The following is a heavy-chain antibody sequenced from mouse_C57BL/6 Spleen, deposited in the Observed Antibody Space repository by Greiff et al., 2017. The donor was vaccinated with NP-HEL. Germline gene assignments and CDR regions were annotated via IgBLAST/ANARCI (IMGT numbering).Heavy chain of an antibody. CDR2: INPSNGGT. J-gene: IGHJ1*03. V-gene: IGHV1-53*01. CDR1: GYTFTSYW. CDR3: AREGEYQYFDV. D-gene: IGHD5-1*01. Sequence: QVQLQQPGTDLVKPGASVKLSCKASGYTFTSYWMHWVKQRPGQGLEWIGNINPSNGGTNYNEKFKSKATLTVDKSSSTAFMQLSSLTSEDSAVYYCAREGEYQYFDVWGKGTTVTVSS.